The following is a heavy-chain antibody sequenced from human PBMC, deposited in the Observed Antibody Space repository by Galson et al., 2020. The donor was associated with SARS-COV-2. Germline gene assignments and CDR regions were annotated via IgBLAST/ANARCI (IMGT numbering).Heavy chain of an antibody. CDR1: GYTLTELS. CDR2: FDPEDGET. J-gene: IGHJ5*02. V-gene: IGHV1-24*01. Sequence: ASVKVSCKVSGYTLTELSMHWVRQAPGKGLEWMGGFDPEDGETIYAQKFQGRVTMTEDTSTDTAYMELSSLRSEDTAVYYCATGPAYLIAAAGTRGSWFDPWGQGTLVTVSS. D-gene: IGHD6-13*01. CDR3: ATGPAYLIAAAGTRGSWFDP.